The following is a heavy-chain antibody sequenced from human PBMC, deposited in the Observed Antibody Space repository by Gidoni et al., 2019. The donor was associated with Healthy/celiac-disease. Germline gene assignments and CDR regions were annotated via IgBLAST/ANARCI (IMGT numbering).Heavy chain of an antibody. J-gene: IGHJ4*02. D-gene: IGHD6-19*01. Sequence: QLQLQESGPGLVKPSETLSPTCTVSGGSISSSSYYLGWIRQPPGKGLEWIGSIYYSGSTYYNPSLKSRVTISVDRSKSQFSLKLSSVTAADTAVYYCARRGGYSSGWYYFDYWGQGTLVTVSS. CDR2: IYYSGST. CDR1: GGSISSSSYY. CDR3: ARRGGYSSGWYYFDY. V-gene: IGHV4-39*01.